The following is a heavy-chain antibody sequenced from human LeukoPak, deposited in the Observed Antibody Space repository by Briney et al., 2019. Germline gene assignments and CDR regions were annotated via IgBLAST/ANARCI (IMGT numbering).Heavy chain of an antibody. V-gene: IGHV3-66*01. CDR3: VRGKEVGATLYYYYGMDV. CDR2: IYSGGST. Sequence: GGSLRLSCAASGFTVSSNYMSWVRQAPGKGLEWVSVIYSGGSTYYADSVKGRFTISRDNSKNTLYLQMNSLRAEDTAVYYCVRGKEVGATLYYYYGMDVWGQGTTVTVSS. J-gene: IGHJ6*02. D-gene: IGHD1-26*01. CDR1: GFTVSSNY.